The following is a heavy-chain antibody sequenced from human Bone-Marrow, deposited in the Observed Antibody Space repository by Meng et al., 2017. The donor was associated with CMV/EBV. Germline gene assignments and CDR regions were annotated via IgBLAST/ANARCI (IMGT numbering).Heavy chain of an antibody. CDR1: GYTFTSYD. J-gene: IGHJ5*02. D-gene: IGHD6-13*01. CDR2: MNPNSGNT. Sequence: ASVKVSCKASGYTFTSYDINWVRQATGQGLEWMGWMNPNSGNTGYAQKFQGRVTITRNTSISTAYMELSSLRSEDTAVYYCARARPYSSSWYSYNWFDPWGQGTLVTVSS. V-gene: IGHV1-8*03. CDR3: ARARPYSSSWYSYNWFDP.